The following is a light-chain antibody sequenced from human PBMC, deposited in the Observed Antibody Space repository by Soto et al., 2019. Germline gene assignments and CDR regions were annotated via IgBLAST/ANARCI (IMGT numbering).Light chain of an antibody. CDR3: QQYNTYPYT. J-gene: IGKJ2*01. V-gene: IGKV1-5*03. CDR1: QTISSW. Sequence: DIQMTQSPSTLSGSVGDRVTITCRASQTISSWLAWYQQKPGKAPKLLIYKASNLEIGVPSRFSGSGSGTEFTLTISSLQPDDFATYYCQQYNTYPYTFGQGTKLEIK. CDR2: KAS.